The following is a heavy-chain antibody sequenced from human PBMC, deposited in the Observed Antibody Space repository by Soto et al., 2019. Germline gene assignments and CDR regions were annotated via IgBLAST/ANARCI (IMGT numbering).Heavy chain of an antibody. CDR1: GGTFSSYA. CDR2: IIPIFGTA. V-gene: IGHV1-69*12. CDR3: ARNHHDYGGNLEYYFDY. Sequence: QVQLVQSGAEVKKPGSSVKVSCKASGGTFSSYAISWVRQAPGQGLEWMGGIIPIFGTANYAQKFQGRVTITAXGSXSXAYMELSSLRSEDTAVYYCARNHHDYGGNLEYYFDYWGQGTLVTVSS. J-gene: IGHJ4*02. D-gene: IGHD4-17*01.